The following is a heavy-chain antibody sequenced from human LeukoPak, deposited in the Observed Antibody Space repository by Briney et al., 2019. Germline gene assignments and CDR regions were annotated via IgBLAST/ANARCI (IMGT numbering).Heavy chain of an antibody. CDR2: ISSSSSYI. Sequence: SGVSLRLSCAASGFTFSSYSMNWVRQAPGKGLEWVSSISSSSSYIYYADSVKGRFTISRDNAKNSLYLQMNSLRGEDTAVYYCAREMRGYSYGYPYWGQGTLVTVSS. J-gene: IGHJ4*02. CDR3: AREMRGYSYGYPY. V-gene: IGHV3-21*01. CDR1: GFTFSSYS. D-gene: IGHD5-18*01.